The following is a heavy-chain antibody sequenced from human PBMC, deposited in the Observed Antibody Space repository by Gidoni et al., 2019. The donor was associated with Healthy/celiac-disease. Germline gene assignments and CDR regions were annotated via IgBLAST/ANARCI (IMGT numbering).Heavy chain of an antibody. CDR2: INHSGST. J-gene: IGHJ6*02. CDR3: ARASLSSSWHGDGMDV. Sequence: QVQLQQWGAGLLKPSETLSLTCAVYGGSFSGYYWSWIRQPPGKGLEWIGEINHSGSTNYNPPLKSRVTISVDTSKNQFSLKLSSVTAADTAVYYCARASLSSSWHGDGMDVWGQGTTVTVSS. CDR1: GGSFSGYY. V-gene: IGHV4-34*01. D-gene: IGHD6-13*01.